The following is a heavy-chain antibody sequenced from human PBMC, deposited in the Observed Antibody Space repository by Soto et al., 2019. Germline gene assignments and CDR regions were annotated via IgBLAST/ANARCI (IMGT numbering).Heavy chain of an antibody. CDR1: GFTFSSYW. D-gene: IGHD4-17*01. Sequence: PGGSLRLSCAASGFTFSSYWMHWVRQAPGKGLVWVSRINSDGSSTSYADSVKGRFTISRDNTKNTLYLQMNSLRAEDTAVYYCARSHSSVTLYFDYWGQGTLVTVSS. CDR2: INSDGSST. J-gene: IGHJ4*02. CDR3: ARSHSSVTLYFDY. V-gene: IGHV3-74*01.